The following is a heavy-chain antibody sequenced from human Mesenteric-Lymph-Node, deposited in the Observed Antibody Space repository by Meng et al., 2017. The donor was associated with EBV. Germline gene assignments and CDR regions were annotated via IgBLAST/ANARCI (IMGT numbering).Heavy chain of an antibody. V-gene: IGHV4-39*07. CDR2: VYPSGST. Sequence: LQLRESGPGLVQPSETLSLTCTVSGGSISSSSYYWGWIRQTPGKGLEWIGEVYPSGSTNNNPSLKSRTTISLDKSRNQFSLKMRSVTAADTAVYYCATTNYYGSGSYFGWGQGTLVTVSS. CDR1: GGSISSSSYY. D-gene: IGHD3-10*01. J-gene: IGHJ4*02. CDR3: ATTNYYGSGSYFG.